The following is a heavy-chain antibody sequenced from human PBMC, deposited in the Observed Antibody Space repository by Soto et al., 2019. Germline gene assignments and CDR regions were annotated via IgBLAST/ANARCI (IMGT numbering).Heavy chain of an antibody. D-gene: IGHD6-13*01. CDR3: TTVSSFKDYYYGMDV. Sequence: EVQLVESGGGLVKPGGSLRLSCAASGFTFSNSWMNWVRQAPGKGLEWVGRIKSKTDGGTTDYAAPVKGRFTISRDDSKNPLYLQMNSLKTEDTAVYYCTTVSSFKDYYYGMDVWGQGTTVTVSS. CDR2: IKSKTDGGTT. J-gene: IGHJ6*02. CDR1: GFTFSNSW. V-gene: IGHV3-15*07.